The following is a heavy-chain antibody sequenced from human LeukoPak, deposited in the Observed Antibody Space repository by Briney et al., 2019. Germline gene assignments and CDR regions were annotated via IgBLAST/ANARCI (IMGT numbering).Heavy chain of an antibody. V-gene: IGHV4-34*01. CDR3: ARDTGYYYYGMDV. CDR2: IYHSGST. CDR1: GGLFSGYY. D-gene: IGHD3-10*01. Sequence: SETLSLTCGVSGGLFSGYYWIWIRHSPVKGLEWIGYIYHSGSTYYNPSLKSRVTISVDRSKNQFSLKLSSVTAADTAVYYCARDTGYYYYGMDVWGQGTTVTVSS. J-gene: IGHJ6*02.